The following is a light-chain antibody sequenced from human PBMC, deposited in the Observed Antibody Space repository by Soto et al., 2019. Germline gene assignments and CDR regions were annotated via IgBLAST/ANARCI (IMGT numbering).Light chain of an antibody. J-gene: IGLJ1*01. CDR3: SSYTTSSTLDV. Sequence: QSALTQPASVSGPPGQSITISCTGTSSDVGGYNYVSWYQQHPGKAPQLMIYEVSNRPSGVSNRFSGSKSGNTASLTISGLQAEDEAEYYCSSYTTSSTLDVFGTGTKVTVL. CDR2: EVS. CDR1: SSDVGGYNY. V-gene: IGLV2-14*01.